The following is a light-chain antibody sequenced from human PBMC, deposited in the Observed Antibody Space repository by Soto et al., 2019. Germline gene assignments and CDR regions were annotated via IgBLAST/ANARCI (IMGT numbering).Light chain of an antibody. CDR2: SNN. CDR3: QSFDSSLSGWV. J-gene: IGLJ3*02. V-gene: IGLV1-40*01. Sequence: QSVLTQPPSVSRAPGQRVTMSCTGSSSNTGAGYDVHWYQQLPGTAPKLLIYSNNNRPSGVPDRFSGSKSGTSASLAITGLQAEDEADYYCQSFDSSLSGWVFGGGTQLTV. CDR1: SSNTGAGYD.